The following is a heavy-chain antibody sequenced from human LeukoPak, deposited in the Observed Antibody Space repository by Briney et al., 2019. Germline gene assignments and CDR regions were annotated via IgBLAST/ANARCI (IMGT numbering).Heavy chain of an antibody. V-gene: IGHV3-66*01. CDR1: GFTVSSNY. CDR2: IYSGGST. Sequence: PGGSLRLSCAASGFTVSSNYMSWVRQAPGKGLEWVSVIYSGGSTYYADSVKGRFTISRDNSKNTLYLQMNSLRAEDTAVYYCTRDLGPYDSSGYYYNWGQGTLVTVSS. D-gene: IGHD3-22*01. CDR3: TRDLGPYDSSGYYYN. J-gene: IGHJ4*02.